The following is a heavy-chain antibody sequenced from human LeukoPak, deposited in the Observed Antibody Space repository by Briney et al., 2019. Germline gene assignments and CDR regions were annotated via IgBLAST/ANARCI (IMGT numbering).Heavy chain of an antibody. CDR3: ARGGPTPTGWFGELLPNFNDPYGMDV. D-gene: IGHD3-10*01. J-gene: IGHJ6*02. V-gene: IGHV1-18*01. CDR2: ISAYNGST. CDR1: GYTFTSYG. Sequence: ASVKVSCKASGYTFTSYGISWVRQAPGQGLEWMGWISAYNGSTNYAQKLQGRVTMTTDTSTSTAYMEPRSLRSDDTAVYYCARGGPTPTGWFGELLPNFNDPYGMDVWGQGTTVTVSS.